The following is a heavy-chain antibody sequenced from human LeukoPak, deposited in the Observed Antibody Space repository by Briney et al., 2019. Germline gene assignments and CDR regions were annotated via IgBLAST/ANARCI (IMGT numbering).Heavy chain of an antibody. CDR2: IFYSGST. CDR1: GYSISSSYY. V-gene: IGHV4-38-2*01. J-gene: IGHJ4*02. Sequence: SETLSLTCAVSGYSISSSYYWGWIRQPPGKGLEWIGSIFYSGSTHYNPSLKSRVTISVDTSKNQFSLKLSSVTAADTAVYYCARYSSSSGYWGQGTLVTVSS. D-gene: IGHD6-6*01. CDR3: ARYSSSSGY.